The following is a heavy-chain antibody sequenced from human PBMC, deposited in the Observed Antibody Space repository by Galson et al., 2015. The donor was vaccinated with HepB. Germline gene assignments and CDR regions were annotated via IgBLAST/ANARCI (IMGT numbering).Heavy chain of an antibody. J-gene: IGHJ6*02. Sequence: SVKVSCKASGGTFSSYAISWVRQAPGQGLEWMGGIIPIFGTANYAQNFQGRVTITADESTSTAYMELSSLRSEDTAVYYCARVALGRYGGERNYYYYGMDVWGQGTTVTVSS. CDR1: GGTFSSYA. V-gene: IGHV1-69*13. CDR3: ARVALGRYGGERNYYYYGMDV. CDR2: IIPIFGTA. D-gene: IGHD3-16*01.